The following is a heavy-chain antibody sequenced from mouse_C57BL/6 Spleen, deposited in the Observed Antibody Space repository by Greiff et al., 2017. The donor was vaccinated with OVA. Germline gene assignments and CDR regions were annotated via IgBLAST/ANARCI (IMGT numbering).Heavy chain of an antibody. D-gene: IGHD1-1*01. CDR1: GYTFTDYE. V-gene: IGHV1-15*01. CDR2: IDPETGGT. CDR3: TRRYYYGSSYFDY. J-gene: IGHJ2*01. Sequence: QVQLQQSGAELVRPGASVTLSCKASGYTFTDYEMHWVKQTPVHGLEWIGAIDPETGGTAYNQKFKGKAILTADKYSSTAYMELRSLTSEDSAVYYCTRRYYYGSSYFDYWGQGTTLTVSS.